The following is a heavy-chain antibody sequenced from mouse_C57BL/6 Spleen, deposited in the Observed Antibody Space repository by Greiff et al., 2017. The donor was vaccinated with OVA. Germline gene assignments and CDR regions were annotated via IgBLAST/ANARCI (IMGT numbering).Heavy chain of an antibody. V-gene: IGHV3-6*01. Sequence: EVKLMESGPGLVKPSQSLSLTCSVTGYSITSGYYWNWIRQFPGNKLEWMGYISYDGSNNYNPSLKNRISITRDTSKNQFFLKLNSVTTEDTATYYCARGLGRGYFDYWGQGTTLTVSS. CDR3: ARGLGRGYFDY. J-gene: IGHJ2*01. CDR2: ISYDGSN. D-gene: IGHD4-1*01. CDR1: GYSITSGYY.